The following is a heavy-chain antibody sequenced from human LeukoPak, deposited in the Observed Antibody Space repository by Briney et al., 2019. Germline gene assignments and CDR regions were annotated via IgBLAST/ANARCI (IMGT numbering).Heavy chain of an antibody. CDR3: ARGLNYYDSSGYYYGWFDP. Sequence: ASVKVSCKASGYTFTSYYMHWVRQAPGQGLEWMGIINPSGGSTSYAQKFQGRVTMTRDTSISTAYMELSRLRSDDTAVYYCARGLNYYDSSGYYYGWFDPWGQGTLVTVSS. CDR1: GYTFTSYY. D-gene: IGHD3-22*01. J-gene: IGHJ5*02. V-gene: IGHV1-46*01. CDR2: INPSGGST.